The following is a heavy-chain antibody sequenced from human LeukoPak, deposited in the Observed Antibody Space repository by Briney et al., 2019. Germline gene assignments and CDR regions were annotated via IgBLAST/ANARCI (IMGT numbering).Heavy chain of an antibody. CDR1: GYTFTSYG. CDR2: ISAYNGNT. J-gene: IGHJ4*02. CDR3: AREGSDYYGSGSYYNHFDY. Sequence: GASVKVSCKASGYTFTSYGISWVRQAPEQGLEWMGWISAYNGNTNYAQKLQGRVTMTTDTSTSTAYMELRSLRSDDTAVYYCAREGSDYYGSGSYYNHFDYWGQGTLVTVSS. V-gene: IGHV1-18*04. D-gene: IGHD3-10*01.